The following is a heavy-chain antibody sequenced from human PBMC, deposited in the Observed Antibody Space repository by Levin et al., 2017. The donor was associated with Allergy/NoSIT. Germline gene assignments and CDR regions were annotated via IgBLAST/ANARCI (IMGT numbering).Heavy chain of an antibody. CDR2: ISGSGGST. J-gene: IGHJ6*02. V-gene: IGHV3-23*01. Sequence: GGSLRLSCAASGFTFSSYAMSWVRQAPGKGLEWVSAISGSGGSTYYADSVKGRFTISRDNSKNTLYLQMNSLRAEDTAVYYCAKDQAYSSSWYSGYYSGMDVWGQGSTVAVYS. CDR1: GFTFSSYA. CDR3: AKDQAYSSSWYSGYYSGMDV. D-gene: IGHD6-13*01.